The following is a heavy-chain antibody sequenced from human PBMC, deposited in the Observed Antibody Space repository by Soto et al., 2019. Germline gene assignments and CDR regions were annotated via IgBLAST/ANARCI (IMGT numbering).Heavy chain of an antibody. Sequence: QVQLQESGPGLVKPSQTLSLTCTVSGGSISSGDYYWSWVRQPPGKGLEWIGHIYYSGNTYYNPSLKSRITMSVDTTKNQFSLTLSSVTAADTAVYYCAREDCRSTSCSFSTGSYYFDYWGQGTLVTLSS. V-gene: IGHV4-30-4*01. J-gene: IGHJ4*02. CDR1: GGSISSGDYY. CDR2: IYYSGNT. D-gene: IGHD2-2*01. CDR3: AREDCRSTSCSFSTGSYYFDY.